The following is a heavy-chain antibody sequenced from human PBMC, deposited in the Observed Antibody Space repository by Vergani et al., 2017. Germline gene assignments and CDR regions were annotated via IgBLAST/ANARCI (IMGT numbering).Heavy chain of an antibody. CDR1: GFTFSSYG. Sequence: QVQLVESGGGVVQPGRSLRLSCAASGFTFSSYGMHWVRPVPGKGLEWVAVIWYDGSNKYYADSVKGLFTIARDNSKNTLYLQMNSLRAEDTAVYYCARGDGYYYYYMDVWGKGTTVTVSS. CDR3: ARGDGYYYYYMDV. CDR2: IWYDGSNK. J-gene: IGHJ6*03. V-gene: IGHV3-33*01.